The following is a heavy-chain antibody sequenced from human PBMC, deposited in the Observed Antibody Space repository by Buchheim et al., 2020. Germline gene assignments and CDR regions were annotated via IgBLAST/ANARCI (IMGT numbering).Heavy chain of an antibody. Sequence: EVQLVQSGAEVKKPGESLKISCKGSGYSFTSYWIVWVRQMPGKGLEWMGIIYPGDSDIRYSPSFQGQAPIPSDKSLRTAYPQWSSLKASDTAMYYCAKGGSSGWYYFDYWGQGTL. CDR2: IYPGDSDI. CDR1: GYSFTSYW. V-gene: IGHV5-51*01. CDR3: AKGGSSGWYYFDY. D-gene: IGHD6-19*01. J-gene: IGHJ4*02.